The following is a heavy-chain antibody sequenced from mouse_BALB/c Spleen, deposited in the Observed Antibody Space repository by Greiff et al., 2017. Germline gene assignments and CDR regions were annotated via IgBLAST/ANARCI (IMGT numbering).Heavy chain of an antibody. CDR1: GYSFTGYN. CDR3: ATSSSGYVRYAMDY. Sequence: VQLKESGPELEKPGASVKISCKASGYSFTGYNMPWVKQSNGKSLEWIGHIDPYYGGTSYNQKFKGKATLTVYTSSSTAYMQLKSLTSEDSAVYYCATSSSGYVRYAMDYWGQGTSVTVSS. J-gene: IGHJ4*01. D-gene: IGHD3-1*01. V-gene: IGHV1-39*01. CDR2: IDPYYGGT.